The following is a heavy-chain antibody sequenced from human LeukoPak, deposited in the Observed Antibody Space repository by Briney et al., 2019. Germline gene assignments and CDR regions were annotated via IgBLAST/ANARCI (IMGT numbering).Heavy chain of an antibody. D-gene: IGHD3-3*01. Sequence: PSETLSLTCIASGGSISSGSYYWGWIRQPPGKGLEWIGSIYYGGSTYYNPSLKSRVTISVDTSKNQFSLKLSSVTAADTAVYHCARHYYDFWSGYSPYYFDYWGQGTLVTVSS. CDR2: IYYGGST. J-gene: IGHJ4*02. CDR3: ARHYYDFWSGYSPYYFDY. V-gene: IGHV4-39*01. CDR1: GGSISSGSYY.